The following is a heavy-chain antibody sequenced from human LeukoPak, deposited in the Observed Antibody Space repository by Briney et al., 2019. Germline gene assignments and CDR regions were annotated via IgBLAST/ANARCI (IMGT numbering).Heavy chain of an antibody. D-gene: IGHD6-13*01. CDR2: INPSGGST. J-gene: IGHJ6*02. Sequence: ASVKVSCKASGYTFISHYIHWVRQAPGQGLEWMGVINPSGGSTSYAEKFQGRVTMTTDKSTSTAYMELRSLTSDDTAVYYCARDPLRSTWSTYYNALDVWGQGTTVTVSS. CDR3: ARDPLRSTWSTYYNALDV. V-gene: IGHV1-46*01. CDR1: GYTFISHY.